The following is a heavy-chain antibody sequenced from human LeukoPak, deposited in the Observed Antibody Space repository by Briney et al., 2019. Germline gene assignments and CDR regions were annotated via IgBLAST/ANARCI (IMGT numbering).Heavy chain of an antibody. J-gene: IGHJ4*02. CDR1: GFTFSTYA. Sequence: GGSLRLSCAASGFTFSTYAMHWVRQAPSKGLEWVAVISYDGSNKYYADSVKGRFTISRDNSKNTLYLEMSSLRAEDTAVYYCAREVRGLINIFDYWGQGTLVTVSS. D-gene: IGHD3-10*01. CDR3: AREVRGLINIFDY. V-gene: IGHV3-30-3*01. CDR2: ISYDGSNK.